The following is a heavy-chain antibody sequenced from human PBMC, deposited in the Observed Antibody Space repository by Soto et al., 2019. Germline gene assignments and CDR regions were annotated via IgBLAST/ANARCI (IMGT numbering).Heavy chain of an antibody. CDR1: GGSFSGYY. CDR3: ARDKIVVVVAATWGPYYYYYGMDV. D-gene: IGHD2-15*01. V-gene: IGHV4-34*01. Sequence: QVQLPQWGAGLLKPSETLSLTCAVYGGSFSGYYWSWIRQPPGKGLEWIGEINHSGSTNYNPSLKSRVTISVDTSKNQFSLKLSSVTAADTAVYYCARDKIVVVVAATWGPYYYYYGMDVWGQGTTVTVSS. J-gene: IGHJ6*02. CDR2: INHSGST.